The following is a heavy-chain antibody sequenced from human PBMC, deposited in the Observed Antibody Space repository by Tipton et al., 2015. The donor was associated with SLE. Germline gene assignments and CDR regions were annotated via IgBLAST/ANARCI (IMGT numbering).Heavy chain of an antibody. CDR3: ARVPFYYYYYMDV. CDR1: GGSISSYY. Sequence: TLSLTCTVSGGSISSYYWSWIRQPPGKGLEWIGYISYNVITNYNVNTNYNPSLNRRVTISIDTSKNQFSLKLSSVTAADTAVYYCARVPFYYYYYMDVWGKGTTVTVSS. V-gene: IGHV4-59*01. J-gene: IGHJ6*03. CDR2: ISYNVIT.